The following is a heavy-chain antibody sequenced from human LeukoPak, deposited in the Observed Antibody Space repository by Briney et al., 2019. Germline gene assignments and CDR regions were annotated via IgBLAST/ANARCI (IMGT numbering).Heavy chain of an antibody. CDR3: ARSLGKKYSSSWYYFDY. CDR2: IYYSGST. CDR1: GGSISSGGYY. Sequence: SETLSLTCTVSGGSISSGGYYWSWIRQHPGKGLGWIGYIYYSGSTYYNPSLKSRVTISLDTSKNQFSLKLSSVTAADTAVYYCARSLGKKYSSSWYYFDYWGQGTLVTVSS. D-gene: IGHD6-13*01. V-gene: IGHV4-31*03. J-gene: IGHJ4*02.